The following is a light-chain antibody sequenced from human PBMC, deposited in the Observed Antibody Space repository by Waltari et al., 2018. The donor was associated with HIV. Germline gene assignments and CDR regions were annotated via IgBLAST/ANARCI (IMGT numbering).Light chain of an antibody. J-gene: IGKJ4*01. Sequence: DIQMTQSPSSVSVAVGGAVSINCRASQNIGKTLAWYQLKSNRAPRLLIYEASRLDDGVPARFSGGGSKSNFALDITNLQPEDYGMYVCQQAKMFPHTFAGGTRVE. V-gene: IGKV1-12*01. CDR2: EAS. CDR3: QQAKMFPHT. CDR1: QNIGKT.